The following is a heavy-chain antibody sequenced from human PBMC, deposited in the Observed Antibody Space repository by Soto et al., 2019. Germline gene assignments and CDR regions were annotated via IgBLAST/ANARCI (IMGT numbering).Heavy chain of an antibody. CDR1: GFTFDDYA. D-gene: IGHD2-15*01. Sequence: GGSLRLSCAASGFTFDDYAMHWVRQAPGKGLEWVSGISWNSGNIGYADSVKGRFTISRDNAKNSLYLQMNSLRAEDMALYYCAKAPCNGGSCHMEYWGQGT. CDR2: ISWNSGNI. CDR3: AKAPCNGGSCHMEY. J-gene: IGHJ4*02. V-gene: IGHV3-9*03.